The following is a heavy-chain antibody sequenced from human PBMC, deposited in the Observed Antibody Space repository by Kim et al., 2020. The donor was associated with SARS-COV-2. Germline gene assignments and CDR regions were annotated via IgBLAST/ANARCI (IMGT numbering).Heavy chain of an antibody. CDR2: IYYSGST. CDR3: ASRLFFVSVFWFDP. D-gene: IGHD3-3*01. V-gene: IGHV4-39*01. J-gene: IGHJ5*02. CDR1: GGSISSSSYY. Sequence: SETLSLTCTVSGGSISSSSYYWGWIRQPPGKGLEWIGSIYYSGSTYYNPSLKSRVTISVDTSKNQFSLKLSSVNAADTAVYYCASRLFFVSVFWFDPCGQGALVSVS.